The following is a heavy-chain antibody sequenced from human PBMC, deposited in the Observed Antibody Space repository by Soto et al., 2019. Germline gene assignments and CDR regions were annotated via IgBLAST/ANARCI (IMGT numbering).Heavy chain of an antibody. V-gene: IGHV4-30-4*01. CDR2: IYYSGST. CDR3: ASQQWLVSPYYFDY. D-gene: IGHD6-19*01. J-gene: IGHJ4*02. CDR1: GGAISSGDYY. Sequence: SETLSHTCTVSGGAISSGDYYWSWIRQPPGRGLEWIGDIYYSGSTYYNPSLKSRVTISVDTSKNQFSLKLSSVTAADTAVYYCASQQWLVSPYYFDYWGQGTLVTVSS.